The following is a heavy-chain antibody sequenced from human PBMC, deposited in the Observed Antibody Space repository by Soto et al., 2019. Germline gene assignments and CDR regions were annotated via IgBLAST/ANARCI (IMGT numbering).Heavy chain of an antibody. J-gene: IGHJ4*02. CDR2: IYYSGST. V-gene: IGHV4-59*01. D-gene: IGHD3-3*01. Sequence: KPSETLSLTCTVSGGSISSYYWSWIRQPPGKGLEWIGYIYYSGSTNYNPSLKSRVTISVDTSKNQFSLKLSPVTAADTAVYYCASAQSYYGFWSGYYYYFDYWGQGTLVTVSS. CDR1: GGSISSYY. CDR3: ASAQSYYGFWSGYYYYFDY.